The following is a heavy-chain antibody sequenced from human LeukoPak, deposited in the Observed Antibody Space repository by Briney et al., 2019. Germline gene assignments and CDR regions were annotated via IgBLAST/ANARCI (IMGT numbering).Heavy chain of an antibody. CDR3: AKAPTSSGWYG. CDR1: GFTFSSYA. Sequence: SGGSLRLSCAASGFTFSSYAMSWVRQATGKGLEWVSAISGSGGSTYYADSVKGRFTISRDNSKNTLYLQMNSLRAEDTAVYYCAKAPTSSGWYGWGQGTLVTVSS. V-gene: IGHV3-23*01. D-gene: IGHD6-19*01. J-gene: IGHJ4*02. CDR2: ISGSGGST.